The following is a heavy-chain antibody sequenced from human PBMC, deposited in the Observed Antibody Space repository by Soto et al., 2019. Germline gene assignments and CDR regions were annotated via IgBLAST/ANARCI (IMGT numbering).Heavy chain of an antibody. CDR1: GGSISSGDYY. D-gene: IGHD3-3*01. J-gene: IGHJ4*02. CDR3: ASQIYYDFWSGLNY. CDR2: IYYSGST. Sequence: SETLSLTCTVSGGSISSGDYYWSWIRQPPGRGLEWIGNIYYSGSTYYNPSLKSRVTISVDTSKNQFSLKLSSVTAADTAVYYCASQIYYDFWSGLNYWGQGTLVTVSS. V-gene: IGHV4-30-4*01.